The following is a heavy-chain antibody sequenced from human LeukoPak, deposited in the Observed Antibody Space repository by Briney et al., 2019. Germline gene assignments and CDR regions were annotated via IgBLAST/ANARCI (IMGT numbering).Heavy chain of an antibody. CDR3: AKDVNYSPSGTFDY. Sequence: GGSLRLSCAASGFTLDDYAMRWVRQAPGKGLEWVSSISWNSGRMDYADSVKGRFTISRDNAKNSLYLQMNSLRVEDMALYYCAKDVNYSPSGTFDYWGQGTLVTVSS. D-gene: IGHD3-10*01. V-gene: IGHV3-9*03. CDR1: GFTLDDYA. J-gene: IGHJ4*02. CDR2: ISWNSGRM.